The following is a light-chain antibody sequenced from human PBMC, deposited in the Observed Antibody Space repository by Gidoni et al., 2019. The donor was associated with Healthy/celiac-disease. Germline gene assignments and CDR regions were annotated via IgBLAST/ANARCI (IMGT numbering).Light chain of an antibody. J-gene: IGKJ4*01. CDR3: QQSYSTPLT. CDR2: AAS. CDR1: QSISSY. Sequence: DIQMTQSPSSLSASVGDRVTITCRASQSISSYLNWYQQNPGKAPKLLIYAASSLQSGVPSRFRGSGSGTDFTLTISSLQPEDFATYYCQQSYSTPLTFXGXTKVEIK. V-gene: IGKV1-39*01.